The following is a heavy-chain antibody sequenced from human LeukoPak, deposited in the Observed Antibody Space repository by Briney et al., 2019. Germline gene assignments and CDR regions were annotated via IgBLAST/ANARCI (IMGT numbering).Heavy chain of an antibody. Sequence: PGRSLRLSCAASGFTFDTYAMHWVRQAPGKGLEWVAVISYDGVIKYYTDSVKGRFTVSRDNSRNMLYLQMNSLRAEDTAVYYCARGEGILGYWGQGTLVTVSS. V-gene: IGHV3-30-3*01. D-gene: IGHD1-26*01. CDR2: ISYDGVIK. CDR1: GFTFDTYA. J-gene: IGHJ4*02. CDR3: ARGEGILGY.